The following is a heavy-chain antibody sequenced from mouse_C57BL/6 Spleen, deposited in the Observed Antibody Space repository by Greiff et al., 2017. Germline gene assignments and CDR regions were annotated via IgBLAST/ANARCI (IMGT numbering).Heavy chain of an antibody. CDR3: DRCASSSFYGVDY. V-gene: IGHV7-3*01. CDR1: GFTFTDYY. J-gene: IGHJ4*01. D-gene: IGHD1-1*01. Sequence: EVKLVESGGGLVQPGGSLSLSCAASGFTFTDYYMSWVRQPPGKELEWLGFIRNKANGYTKEYSASVKGRFTISRDTSQSILYLQMKALSAEDSATYSGDRCASSSFYGVDYWGQGTSVTVSS. CDR2: IRNKANGYTK.